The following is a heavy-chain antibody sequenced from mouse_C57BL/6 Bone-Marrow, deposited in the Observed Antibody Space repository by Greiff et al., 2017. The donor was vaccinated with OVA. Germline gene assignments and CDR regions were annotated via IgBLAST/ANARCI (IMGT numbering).Heavy chain of an antibody. Sequence: VQLQQSGAELVKPGASVKISCKASGYAFSSYWMNWVKQRPGKGLEWIGQIYPGDGDTNYNGKFKGKATLTADKSSSTAYMQLSSLTSEDSAVYFCARPLFITTVVADWYFDVWGTGTTVTVSS. CDR1: GYAFSSYW. V-gene: IGHV1-80*01. CDR2: IYPGDGDT. D-gene: IGHD1-1*01. J-gene: IGHJ1*03. CDR3: ARPLFITTVVADWYFDV.